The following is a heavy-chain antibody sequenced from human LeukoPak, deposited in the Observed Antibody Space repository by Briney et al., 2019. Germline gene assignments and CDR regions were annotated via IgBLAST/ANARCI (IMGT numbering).Heavy chain of an antibody. CDR2: ISSSGSTI. Sequence: GGSLRLSCAASGFSFISYGMHWVRQAPGKGLEWISYISSSGSTIYYGDSVKGRFTISRDSAKNSLYLQMNSLRAEDTAVYYCAKGWDSGPHFGSWGQGTLVTVSS. CDR1: GFSFISYG. J-gene: IGHJ4*02. CDR3: AKGWDSGPHFGS. D-gene: IGHD1-26*01. V-gene: IGHV3-48*03.